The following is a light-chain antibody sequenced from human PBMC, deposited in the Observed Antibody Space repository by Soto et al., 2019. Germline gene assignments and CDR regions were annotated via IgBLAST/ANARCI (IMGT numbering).Light chain of an antibody. V-gene: IGKV3D-15*01. Sequence: IVMTQSPATLSVSPWERATLSCRASQSVYSNLAWYQQKPGQAPRLLIFGASTRATGIPARFSGSGSGTEFTLAISSLQSEDFGVYYCQQYNNWPPLTFGGGTKVDIK. CDR1: QSVYSN. J-gene: IGKJ4*01. CDR3: QQYNNWPPLT. CDR2: GAS.